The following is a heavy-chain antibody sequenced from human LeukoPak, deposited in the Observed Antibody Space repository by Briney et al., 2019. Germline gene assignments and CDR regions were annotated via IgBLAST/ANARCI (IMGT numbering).Heavy chain of an antibody. CDR3: AKDPYSSSWYGGNWFDP. CDR1: GFTFSSYA. Sequence: GGSLRLSCAASGFTFSSYAMGWVRQAPGKGLEWVSAISGSGGSTYYADSVKGRFTISRDNSKNTLYLQMNSLRAEDTAVYYCAKDPYSSSWYGGNWFDPWGQGTLVTVSS. J-gene: IGHJ5*02. D-gene: IGHD6-13*01. V-gene: IGHV3-23*01. CDR2: ISGSGGST.